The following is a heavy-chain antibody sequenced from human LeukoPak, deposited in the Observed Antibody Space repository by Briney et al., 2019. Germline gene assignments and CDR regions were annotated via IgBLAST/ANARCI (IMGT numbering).Heavy chain of an antibody. J-gene: IGHJ4*02. D-gene: IGHD4-11*01. CDR3: AKGRVNNYDPFFNF. V-gene: IGHV3-43*01. CDR2: ISWNGGST. Sequence: PGGSLRLSCAASGFTFDDYTMHWVRQIPGKGLEWVSLISWNGGSTYYADSVKGRFTISRDNGKNSLYLQMNSLRTEDTAFYYCAKGRVNNYDPFFNFWGQGTLVTVSS. CDR1: GFTFDDYT.